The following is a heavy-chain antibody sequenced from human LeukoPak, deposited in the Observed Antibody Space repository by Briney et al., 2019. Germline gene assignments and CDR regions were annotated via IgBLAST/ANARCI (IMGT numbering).Heavy chain of an antibody. J-gene: IGHJ4*02. Sequence: GGSLRLPCAASGFTFSSYAMSWVRQAPGKGLEWVSTISGGGGSTYYADSVKGRFTISRDNSKNTLFLQMNSLRAEDTAVYYCAKIPGVVDYWGQGTLVIVSS. CDR3: AKIPGVVDY. CDR2: ISGGGGST. D-gene: IGHD2-15*01. CDR1: GFTFSSYA. V-gene: IGHV3-23*01.